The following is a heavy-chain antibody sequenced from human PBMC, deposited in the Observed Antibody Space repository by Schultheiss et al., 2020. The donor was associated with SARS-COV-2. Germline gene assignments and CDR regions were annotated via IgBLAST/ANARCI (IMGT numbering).Heavy chain of an antibody. D-gene: IGHD6-13*01. Sequence: GGSLRLSCAASGFTVSSNYMSWVRQAPGKGLEWVSVIYSCGSIGYADSVKGRFTISRDNAKNSLYLQMNSLRAEDTALYYCAKVIYSSPRGYYYGMDVWGQGTTVTVSS. V-gene: IGHV3-53*05. J-gene: IGHJ6*02. CDR1: GFTVSSNY. CDR3: AKVIYSSPRGYYYGMDV. CDR2: IYSCGSI.